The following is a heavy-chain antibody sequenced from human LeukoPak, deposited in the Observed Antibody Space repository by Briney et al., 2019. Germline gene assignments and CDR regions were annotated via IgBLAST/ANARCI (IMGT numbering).Heavy chain of an antibody. Sequence: SGGSLRLSCAASGFTFSSYTMHWVRQAPGRGLEYVSAISSNGGRTHYANSVKGRFTISRDNSKNTLYLQMGSLRSEDTAVYYCARDFVYAGTSPGAFDPWGQGTLVTVSS. D-gene: IGHD1-7*01. CDR3: ARDFVYAGTSPGAFDP. V-gene: IGHV3-64*01. J-gene: IGHJ5*02. CDR1: GFTFSSYT. CDR2: ISSNGGRT.